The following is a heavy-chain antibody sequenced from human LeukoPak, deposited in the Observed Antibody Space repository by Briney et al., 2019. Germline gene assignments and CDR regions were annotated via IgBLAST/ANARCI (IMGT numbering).Heavy chain of an antibody. V-gene: IGHV3-7*03. J-gene: IGHJ4*02. CDR1: GFTFSNSW. CDR2: INQDGGEK. Sequence: GGSLRLSWAASGFTFSNSWMTWVRQAPGKGVAGVAKINQDGGEKVYVDSVKGRFTISRDNAEYSLYLQMSSLRAEDTAVYYCARAKTCGGDCYHFDYWGQGTLVTVSS. D-gene: IGHD2-21*02. CDR3: ARAKTCGGDCYHFDY.